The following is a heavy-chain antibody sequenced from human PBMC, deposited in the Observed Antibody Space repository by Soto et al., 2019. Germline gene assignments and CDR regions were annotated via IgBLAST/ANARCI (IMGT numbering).Heavy chain of an antibody. J-gene: IGHJ3*02. V-gene: IGHV3-23*01. CDR1: GFTFSSYA. D-gene: IGHD6-19*01. CDR2: ISGSGGST. Sequence: GGSLRLSCAASGFTFSSYAMSWVRQAPGKGLEWVSAISGSGGSTYYADSVKGRFTISRDNSKNTLYLQMNSLRAEDTAVYYYAKDSSGWPNAFDIWGQGTMVTVSS. CDR3: AKDSSGWPNAFDI.